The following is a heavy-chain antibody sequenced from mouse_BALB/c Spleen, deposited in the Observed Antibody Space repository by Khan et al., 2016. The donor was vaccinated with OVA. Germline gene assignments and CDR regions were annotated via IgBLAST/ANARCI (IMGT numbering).Heavy chain of an antibody. CDR1: GYSITNNYA. J-gene: IGHJ2*01. Sequence: EVQLQESGPGLVKPSQSLSLTCTVTGYSITNNYAWNWIRQFPGNKLEWMGYISYSGSTNYNPSLKSRISITRDTPKNQFFLQLNSVTTEDTATYYCARGNYYGYYFDYWGQGTTLTVSS. V-gene: IGHV3-2*02. CDR3: ARGNYYGYYFDY. D-gene: IGHD1-1*01. CDR2: ISYSGST.